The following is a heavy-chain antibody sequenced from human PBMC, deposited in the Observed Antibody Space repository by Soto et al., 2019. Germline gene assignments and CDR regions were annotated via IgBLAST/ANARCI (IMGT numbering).Heavy chain of an antibody. Sequence: QVQLQESGPGLVKPSETLSLTCTVSGGSISSYYWSWIRQPPGKGLEWIGYIYYSGSTNYNPSLKSRVTISVDTSKNQFSLKLSSVTAADTAVYYCARHPVRGYLDYYYYGMDVWGQGTTVTVSS. V-gene: IGHV4-59*01. CDR1: GGSISSYY. D-gene: IGHD3-10*01. CDR2: IYYSGST. CDR3: ARHPVRGYLDYYYYGMDV. J-gene: IGHJ6*02.